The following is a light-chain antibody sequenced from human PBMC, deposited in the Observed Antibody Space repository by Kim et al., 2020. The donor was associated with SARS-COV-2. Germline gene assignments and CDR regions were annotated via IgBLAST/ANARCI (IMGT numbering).Light chain of an antibody. V-gene: IGLV1-44*01. CDR2: SND. J-gene: IGLJ2*01. CDR1: SSNIGSNT. CDR3: AAWDDSLIGVV. Sequence: GQRVTSSCSGSSSNIGSNTVNWLKQLPGTAPKLLISSNDQRPSGVPDRFSGSKSGTSASLAISGLQSEDEADYYCAAWDDSLIGVVFGGGTQLTVL.